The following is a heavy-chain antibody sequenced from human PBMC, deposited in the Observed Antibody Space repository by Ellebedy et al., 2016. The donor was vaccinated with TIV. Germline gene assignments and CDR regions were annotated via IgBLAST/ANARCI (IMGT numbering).Heavy chain of an antibody. D-gene: IGHD3-10*01. CDR1: GGSFSGYY. CDR2: INHSGST. CDR3: ARDSTTFGELGFDY. V-gene: IGHV4-34*01. Sequence: GSLRLXCAVYGGSFSGYYWSWIRQPPGKGLEWIGEINHSGSTNYNPSLKSRVTISVDTSKNQFSLKLSSVTAADTAVYYCARDSTTFGELGFDYWGQGTLVTVSS. J-gene: IGHJ4*02.